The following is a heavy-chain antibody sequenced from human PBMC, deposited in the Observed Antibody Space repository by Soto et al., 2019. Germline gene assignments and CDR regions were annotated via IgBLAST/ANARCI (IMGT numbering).Heavy chain of an antibody. CDR3: ARGGVFFFAAPTNPFDY. J-gene: IGHJ4*02. V-gene: IGHV1-8*02. D-gene: IGHD3-10*01. Sequence: ASVKVSCEASGGTFSSYTISWVRQATGQGLEWMGWMNPNSGNTGYAQKFQGRVTMTRNTSISTAYMELSSLRSEDTAVYYCARGGVFFFAAPTNPFDYWGQGTLVTVSS. CDR2: MNPNSGNT. CDR1: GGTFSSYT.